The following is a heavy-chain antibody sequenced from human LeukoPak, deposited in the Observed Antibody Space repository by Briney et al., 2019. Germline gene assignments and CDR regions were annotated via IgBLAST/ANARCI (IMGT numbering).Heavy chain of an antibody. V-gene: IGHV3-15*01. Sequence: GGSLRLSCSASGFIFSQVWMTWVRQAPGKGLKWVGRIKSKSVGGTTDFAAPVRGRFTISRDDSKSTLTLQMNSLQSEDTAVYFCATEGAFYDILTEHYRGYLDSCGQGTLVTVSS. CDR1: GFIFSQVW. CDR2: IKSKSVGGTT. CDR3: ATEGAFYDILTEHYRGYLDS. J-gene: IGHJ4*02. D-gene: IGHD3-9*01.